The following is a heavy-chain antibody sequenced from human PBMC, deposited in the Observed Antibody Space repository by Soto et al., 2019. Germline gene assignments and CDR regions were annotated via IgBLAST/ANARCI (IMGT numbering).Heavy chain of an antibody. CDR1: EFTFRTYT. V-gene: IGHV3-21*01. Sequence: PGGSLRLSCVASEFTFRTYTMNWVRQAPGKGLEWVSGIRGFSPYTFYAESVKGRFTISRDNAKNSLYLQMNSLGVEDTAVYYCARDRGYDAHDYYYNAMDVWGQGTTVTVS. J-gene: IGHJ6*02. CDR2: IRGFSPYT. D-gene: IGHD2-15*01. CDR3: ARDRGYDAHDYYYNAMDV.